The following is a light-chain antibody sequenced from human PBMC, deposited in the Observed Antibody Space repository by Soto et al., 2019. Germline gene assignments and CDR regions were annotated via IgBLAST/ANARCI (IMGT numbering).Light chain of an antibody. CDR3: SSYTTTATRL. Sequence: QLVLTQPASVSGSPGQSITISCTGTSSDVGAYNFVSWYQHHPGKAPQLIIYDVNNRPSGVSDRFSGSKSGNTASLTISGLQAEDEADYYCSSYTTTATRLFGGGTKLTVL. J-gene: IGLJ2*01. V-gene: IGLV2-14*03. CDR1: SSDVGAYNF. CDR2: DVN.